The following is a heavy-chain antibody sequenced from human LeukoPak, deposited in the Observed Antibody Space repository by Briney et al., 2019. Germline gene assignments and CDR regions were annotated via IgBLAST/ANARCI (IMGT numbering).Heavy chain of an antibody. V-gene: IGHV3-23*01. CDR2: ISGSGGST. J-gene: IGHJ5*02. Sequence: PGGSLRLSCATSGFTFSNYAMTWVRQAPGKGLEWVSTISGSGGSTYYADSVKGRFTISRDSSKNTLYLQMNSLRAEDTAVYYCAKETSGWLNNWFDPWGQGTLVTVSS. CDR3: AKETSGWLNNWFDP. CDR1: GFTFSNYA. D-gene: IGHD6-19*01.